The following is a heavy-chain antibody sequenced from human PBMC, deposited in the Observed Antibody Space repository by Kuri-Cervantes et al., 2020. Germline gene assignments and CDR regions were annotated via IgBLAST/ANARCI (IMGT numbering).Heavy chain of an antibody. CDR2: IRSKAYGGTT. CDR1: GFTFGDYA. Sequence: SLKISCTASGFTFGDYAMSWFRQAPGKRLEWVGFIRSKAYGGTTEYAASVKGRFTISRDDSKSIAYLQMNSLRAGDTAVYYCARKDDISDFDYWGQGTLVTVSS. J-gene: IGHJ4*02. D-gene: IGHD3-9*01. V-gene: IGHV3-49*03. CDR3: ARKDDISDFDY.